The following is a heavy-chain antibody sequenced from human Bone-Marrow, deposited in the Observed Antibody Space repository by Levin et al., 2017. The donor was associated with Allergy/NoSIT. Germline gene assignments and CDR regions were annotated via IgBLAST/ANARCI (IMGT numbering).Heavy chain of an antibody. D-gene: IGHD4-17*01. V-gene: IGHV1-18*01. CDR2: ISAYNGNA. CDR3: ARVRYNRGHYGEGDY. J-gene: IGHJ4*02. Sequence: ASVKVSCKASGYTFNNYRFTWVRQAPGQGLEWMGWISAYNGNADYAQSLQGRVTMTTDTSTSTAYMELRGLRSDDTAVYYCARVRYNRGHYGEGDYWGQGTLVTVSS. CDR1: GYTFNNYR.